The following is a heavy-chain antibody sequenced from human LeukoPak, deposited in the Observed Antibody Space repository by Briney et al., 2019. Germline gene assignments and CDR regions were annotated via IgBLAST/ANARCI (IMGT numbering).Heavy chain of an antibody. CDR3: VRDPGWLQVDY. Sequence: ASVKVSCKASGYTFTDYYIHWVRQAPGQGGEGMGWIHPPSGGTNYAEKLQGRVTMTRDTSISAAYMELTRLTSDDAGVYYCVRDPGWLQVDYWGQGTLLTVSS. CDR2: IHPPSGGT. J-gene: IGHJ4*02. CDR1: GYTFTDYY. V-gene: IGHV1-2*02. D-gene: IGHD5-24*01.